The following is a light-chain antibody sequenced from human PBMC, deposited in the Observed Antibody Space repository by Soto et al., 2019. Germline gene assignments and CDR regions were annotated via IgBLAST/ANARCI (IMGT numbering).Light chain of an antibody. CDR1: QGISNW. Sequence: DIQMTQSPSSVSASVGARVTITCRASQGISNWLAWSQQKPWEAPKLLIYAASSLQGGVPTRFSGSGSGTDFTLTNSTLQTEDLATYYYHQDNCFPRTVGHGTWLDIK. CDR3: HQDNCFPRT. V-gene: IGKV1D-12*01. J-gene: IGKJ5*01. CDR2: AAS.